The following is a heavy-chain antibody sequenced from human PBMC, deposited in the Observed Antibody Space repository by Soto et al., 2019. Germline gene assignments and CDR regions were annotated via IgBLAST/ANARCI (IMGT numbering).Heavy chain of an antibody. J-gene: IGHJ4*02. D-gene: IGHD1-26*01. CDR2: LSFDASKK. CDR1: GFNFSAYG. CDR3: RVGVAE. V-gene: IGHV3-30*03. Sequence: QVQLVESGGGVVQPGRSLRLSCAASGFNFSAYGMHWVRQAPGTGLELVALLSFDASKKYYADSVKGRFTISRDTSRNTLYLQMNRLRVEDTAVYYCRVGVAEWGQGTRVTVSS.